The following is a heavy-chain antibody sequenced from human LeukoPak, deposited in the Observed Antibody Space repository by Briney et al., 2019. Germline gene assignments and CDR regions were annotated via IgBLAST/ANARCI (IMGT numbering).Heavy chain of an antibody. CDR3: ARETRVVVTAIFDY. CDR1: GYTLTGYY. J-gene: IGHJ4*02. D-gene: IGHD2-21*02. V-gene: IGHV1-2*02. Sequence: ASVKVSCKASGYTLTGYYMHWVRQAPGQGLEWMGWINPNSGGTNYAQKFQGRVTMTRDTSISTAYMELSRLRSDDTAVYYCARETRVVVTAIFDYWGQGTLVTVSS. CDR2: INPNSGGT.